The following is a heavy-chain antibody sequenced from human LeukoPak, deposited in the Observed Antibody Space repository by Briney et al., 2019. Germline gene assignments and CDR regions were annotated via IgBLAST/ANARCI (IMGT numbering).Heavy chain of an antibody. CDR1: GGSFSGYY. CDR3: ARSIRGVTIY. D-gene: IGHD3-10*01. CDR2: INHSGST. V-gene: IGHV4-34*01. Sequence: SETLSLTCAVYGGSFSGYYWSWIRQPPGKGLEWIGEINHSGSTNYNPSLKSRVTISVDTSKNQFSLKLSSVTAADTAVYYCARSIRGVTIYWGQGTLVTVSS. J-gene: IGHJ4*02.